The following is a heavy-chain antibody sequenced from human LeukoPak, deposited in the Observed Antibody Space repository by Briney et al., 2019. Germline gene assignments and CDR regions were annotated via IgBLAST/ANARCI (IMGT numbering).Heavy chain of an antibody. J-gene: IGHJ6*02. Sequence: GGSLRLSCAASGFTFSSYAMHWVRQAPGKGLEWVAVISYDGSNKYYADSVKGRFTISRDNSKNTLYLQMNSLRAEDTAVYYCARVVGATTLPYYYGMDVWGQGTTVTVSS. CDR3: ARVVGATTLPYYYGMDV. V-gene: IGHV3-30*04. D-gene: IGHD1-26*01. CDR1: GFTFSSYA. CDR2: ISYDGSNK.